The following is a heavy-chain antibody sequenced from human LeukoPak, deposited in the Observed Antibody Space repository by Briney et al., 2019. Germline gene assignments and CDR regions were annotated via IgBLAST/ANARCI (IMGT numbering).Heavy chain of an antibody. CDR1: GGSFSGYY. J-gene: IGHJ4*02. V-gene: IGHV4-34*09. CDR2: INHSGST. Sequence: PSETLSLTSAVYGGSFSGYYWSWIRQPPGKGLEWIGEINHSGSTNYNPSLKSRVTISVDTSKNQFSLKLSSVTAADTAVYYCARGRAYYDSSGYYYVDYWGQGTLVTVSS. D-gene: IGHD3-22*01. CDR3: ARGRAYYDSSGYYYVDY.